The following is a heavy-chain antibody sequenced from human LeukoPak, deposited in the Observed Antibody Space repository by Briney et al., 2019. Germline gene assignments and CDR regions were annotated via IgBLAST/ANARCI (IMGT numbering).Heavy chain of an antibody. J-gene: IGHJ3*02. D-gene: IGHD6-19*01. CDR3: ARTVSSAGWSDDAFDI. Sequence: GASLRLCCAAAGSTSGDYCMCWGRQARGERLELVPVKNWDGSSTGYADSVKGPFTISRANDKNFLYLQMNSLRAEDTALYYCARTVSSAGWSDDAFDISGQGTMVTVSS. V-gene: IGHV3-20*04. CDR2: KNWDGSST. CDR1: GSTSGDYC.